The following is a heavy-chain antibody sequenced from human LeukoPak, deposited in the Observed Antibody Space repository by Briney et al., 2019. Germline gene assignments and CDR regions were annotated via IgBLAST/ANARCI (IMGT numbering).Heavy chain of an antibody. V-gene: IGHV3-48*04. CDR3: TRDGDGNFDY. Sequence: GSLRLSCAASGFTFSIYSMNWVRLTPGKGLEWVSYISNSGGTIYYADSVKGRFSISRDNAKNSVFLIMNSLRAEDTAVYYWTRDGDGNFDYWGQGTLVTVSS. CDR1: GFTFSIYS. D-gene: IGHD7-27*01. J-gene: IGHJ4*02. CDR2: ISNSGGTI.